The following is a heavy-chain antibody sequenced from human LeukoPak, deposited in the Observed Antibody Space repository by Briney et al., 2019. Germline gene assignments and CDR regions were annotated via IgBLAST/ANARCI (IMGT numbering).Heavy chain of an antibody. D-gene: IGHD2-2*03. CDR3: ARASEGIGFFDY. Sequence: SETLSLTCTVSGGSFSNDYWSWIRQPPGKGLEWIGYIYHNGKTNYNPSLKSRLTISLDTSKTQFSPNLNSMTAADTAIYYCARASEGIGFFDYWGQGILVTVSS. J-gene: IGHJ4*02. V-gene: IGHV4-59*01. CDR2: IYHNGKT. CDR1: GGSFSNDY.